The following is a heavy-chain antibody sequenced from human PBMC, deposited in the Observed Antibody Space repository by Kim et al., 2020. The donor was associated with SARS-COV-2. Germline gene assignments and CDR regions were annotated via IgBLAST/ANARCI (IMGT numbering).Heavy chain of an antibody. V-gene: IGHV1-46*01. CDR1: GYTFTSYY. CDR3: ARVGWYSSGWYSSGHYYGMDV. J-gene: IGHJ6*02. CDR2: INPSGGST. Sequence: ASVKVSCKASGYTFTSYYMHWVRQAPGQGLEWMGIINPSGGSTSYAQKFQGRVTMTRDTSTSTVYMELSSLRSEDTAVYYCARVGWYSSGWYSSGHYYGMDVWGQGTTVTVSS. D-gene: IGHD6-19*01.